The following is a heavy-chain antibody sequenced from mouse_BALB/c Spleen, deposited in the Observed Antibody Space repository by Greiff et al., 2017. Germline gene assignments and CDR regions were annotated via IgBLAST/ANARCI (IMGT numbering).Heavy chain of an antibody. CDR1: GFSLTSYG. Sequence: VKLMESGPGLVAPSQSLSITCTVSGFSLTSYGVHWVRQPPGKGLEWLGVIWAGGSTNYNSALMSRLSISKDNSKSQVFLKMNSLQTDDTAMYYCARGHYYGSSYAYWGQGTLVTVSA. V-gene: IGHV2-9*02. CDR3: ARGHYYGSSYAY. J-gene: IGHJ3*01. CDR2: IWAGGST. D-gene: IGHD1-1*01.